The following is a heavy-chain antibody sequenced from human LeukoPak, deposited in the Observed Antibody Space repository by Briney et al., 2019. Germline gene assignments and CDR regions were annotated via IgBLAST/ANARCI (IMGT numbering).Heavy chain of an antibody. CDR2: INPNSGGT. V-gene: IGHV1-2*02. CDR1: GYTFTSYA. Sequence: ASVKVSCKASGYTFTSYAMNWVRQAPGQGLEWMGWINPNSGGTNYAQKFQGRVTMTRDTSISTAYMELSRLRSDDTAVYYCAREITIHPGGWFDPWGQGTLVTVSS. CDR3: AREITIHPGGWFDP. D-gene: IGHD2-21*01. J-gene: IGHJ5*02.